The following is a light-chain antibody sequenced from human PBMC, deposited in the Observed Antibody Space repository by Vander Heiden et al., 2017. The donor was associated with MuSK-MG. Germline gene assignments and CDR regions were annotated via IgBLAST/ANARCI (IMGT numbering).Light chain of an antibody. CDR2: GAS. CDR3: QQYSSSRT. J-gene: IGKJ1*01. Sequence: EIVLTQSPGTLSFSPGERTTPSCRASQSVSSSYLDWYQQKPGQAPRLLIYGASSRANGIPDRFSGSGSGTDFTLTSSRREPEDFAVYYGQQYSSSRTFGQGTKVEIK. CDR1: QSVSSSY. V-gene: IGKV3-20*01.